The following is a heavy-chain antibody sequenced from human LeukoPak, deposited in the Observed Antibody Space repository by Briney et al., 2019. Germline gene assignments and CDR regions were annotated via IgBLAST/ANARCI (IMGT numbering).Heavy chain of an antibody. CDR3: ASLPGLNRVVDY. CDR2: FDPEDGET. D-gene: IGHD1-14*01. J-gene: IGHJ4*02. Sequence: ASVKVSCKVSGYTLTELSMHWVRQAPGKGLEWMGGFDPEDGETIYAQKFQGRVTMTEDTSTDTAYMELSSLRSEDTAVYYCASLPGLNRVVDYWGQGTLVTVSS. CDR1: GYTLTELS. V-gene: IGHV1-24*01.